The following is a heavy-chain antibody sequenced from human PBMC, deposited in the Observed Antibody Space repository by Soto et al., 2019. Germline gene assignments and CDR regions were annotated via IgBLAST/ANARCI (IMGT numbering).Heavy chain of an antibody. CDR2: ILYSGTT. CDR1: GGSISSGW. Sequence: QVQVQESGPGLVRPSGTLSLTCAVSGGSISSGWWTWVRQPPGKGLEWIGEILYSGTTHYNSSLNSRVSISIDKSQKPFPLNPSSVTAADQAVYYCSRRVKDAPTWGQGTLVTVSS. J-gene: IGHJ5*02. D-gene: IGHD3-10*01. CDR3: SRRVKDAPT. V-gene: IGHV4-4*02.